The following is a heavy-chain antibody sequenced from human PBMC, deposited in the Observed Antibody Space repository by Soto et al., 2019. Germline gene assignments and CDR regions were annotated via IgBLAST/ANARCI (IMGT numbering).Heavy chain of an antibody. CDR3: ARGGGGGLFEH. CDR2: ISPKSTYR. V-gene: IGHV3-11*06. CDR1: GFPFSDYY. J-gene: IGHJ4*02. D-gene: IGHD2-21*01. Sequence: GGSLRLSCATSGFPFSDYYMSWIRQAPGKGLEWLSHISPKSTYRNYADSVKGRFTISRDNTKSSLFLQMNSLGVEDTAVYYCARGGGGGLFEHWGQGVLVTDSS.